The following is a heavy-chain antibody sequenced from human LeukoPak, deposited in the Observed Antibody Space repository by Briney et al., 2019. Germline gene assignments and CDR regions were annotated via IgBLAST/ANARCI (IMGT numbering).Heavy chain of an antibody. V-gene: IGHV3-9*01. Sequence: GGSLRLSCAASGFTFSSYAMSWVRQAPGKGLEWVSGISWSSGSIGYADSVEGRFTISRDNAKNSLYLQMNSLRAEDTALYYCAKSGPVSSSWGYFDYWGQGTLVTVSS. CDR3: AKSGPVSSSWGYFDY. J-gene: IGHJ4*02. CDR2: ISWSSGSI. CDR1: GFTFSSYA. D-gene: IGHD6-13*01.